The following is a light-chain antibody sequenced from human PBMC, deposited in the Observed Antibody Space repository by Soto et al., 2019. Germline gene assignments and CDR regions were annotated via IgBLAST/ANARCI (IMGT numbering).Light chain of an antibody. CDR3: QVWDSSSHHVL. J-gene: IGLJ2*01. CDR2: EDS. Sequence: SYELTQPPSVSVAPGQTARITCGGNNIGSKSVHWYQQKPGQAPVLVVYEDSDRPSGIPERFSGSNSGNTATLTISRVEAGDEADYYCQVWDSSSHHVLFGGGTKLTVL. CDR1: NIGSKS. V-gene: IGLV3-21*02.